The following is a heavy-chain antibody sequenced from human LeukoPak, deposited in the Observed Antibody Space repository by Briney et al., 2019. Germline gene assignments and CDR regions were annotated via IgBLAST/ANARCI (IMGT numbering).Heavy chain of an antibody. D-gene: IGHD6-13*01. Sequence: PGGSLRLSCAASGFTFSSYALHWVRHAPGKGLEWVAVISYDGSNKYYADSVKGRFTISRDNSKKTLYLQMNSLRAGDTAVYYCARDPRWQQPGKFDCWGQGTLVTDSS. CDR3: ARDPRWQQPGKFDC. CDR1: GFTFSSYA. V-gene: IGHV3-30*01. CDR2: ISYDGSNK. J-gene: IGHJ4*02.